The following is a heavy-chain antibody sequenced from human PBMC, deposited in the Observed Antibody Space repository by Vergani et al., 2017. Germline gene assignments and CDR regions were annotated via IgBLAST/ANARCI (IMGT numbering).Heavy chain of an antibody. D-gene: IGHD3-3*01. CDR3: ATDFWSGHNHPYDYYYYMDV. Sequence: QVQLVQSGAEVKKPGSSVKVSCKASGGTFSSYAISWVRQAPGPGLEWMGRIIPILGTAKYAQKFQGRVTITADESTSTAYMELSSLRSEDTAVYYCATDFWSGHNHPYDYYYYMDVWGKGTTVTVSS. V-gene: IGHV1-69*11. J-gene: IGHJ6*03. CDR2: IIPILGTA. CDR1: GGTFSSYA.